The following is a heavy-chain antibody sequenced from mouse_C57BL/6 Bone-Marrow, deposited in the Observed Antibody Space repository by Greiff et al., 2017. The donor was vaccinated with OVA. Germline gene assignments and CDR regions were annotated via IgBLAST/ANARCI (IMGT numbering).Heavy chain of an antibody. Sequence: QVQLKQPGAELVMPGASVKLSCKASGYTFTSYWMHWVKQRPGQGLEWIGEIDPSDSYTNYNQKFKGKSTLTVDKSSSTAYMQLSSLTSEDSAVYYCVRLLGWYFDVWGTGTTVTVSS. CDR3: VRLLGWYFDV. J-gene: IGHJ1*03. CDR2: IDPSDSYT. V-gene: IGHV1-69*01. D-gene: IGHD1-1*01. CDR1: GYTFTSYW.